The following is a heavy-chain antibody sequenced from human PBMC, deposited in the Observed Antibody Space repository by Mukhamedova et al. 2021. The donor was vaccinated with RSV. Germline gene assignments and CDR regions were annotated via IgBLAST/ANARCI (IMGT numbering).Heavy chain of an antibody. Sequence: SGSTNYNPSLKSRVTISVDTSKNQFSLKLSSVTAADTAVYYCARSSGSYDSWAFAIWGQGTMVTASS. V-gene: IGHV4-59*01. D-gene: IGHD1-26*01. CDR2: SGST. J-gene: IGHJ3*02. CDR3: ARSSGSYDSWAFAI.